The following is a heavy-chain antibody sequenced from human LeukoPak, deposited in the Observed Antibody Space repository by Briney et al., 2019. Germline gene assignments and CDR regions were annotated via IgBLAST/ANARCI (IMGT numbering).Heavy chain of an antibody. Sequence: GASVKVSCKASGYTFTSYGISWVRQAPGQGLEWMGWISAYNGNTNYAQKLQGRVTITTDTSTSTAYMELRSLRSDDTAVYYCARKPTMVRGDDNWFDPWGQGTLVTVSS. CDR2: ISAYNGNT. J-gene: IGHJ5*02. CDR1: GYTFTSYG. CDR3: ARKPTMVRGDDNWFDP. V-gene: IGHV1-18*01. D-gene: IGHD3-10*01.